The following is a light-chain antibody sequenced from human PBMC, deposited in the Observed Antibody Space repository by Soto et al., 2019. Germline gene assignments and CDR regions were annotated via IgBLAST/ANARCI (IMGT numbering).Light chain of an antibody. CDR2: GAS. CDR3: QQRSNWPRT. Sequence: EIVLTQSPGTLSLSPGERATLSCRASQSVSSNNLAWYQQRPGQAPRVVIYGASTRATGIPERFSGSGSGTDFTLTISRLEPEDFAVYYCQQRSNWPRTFGQGTKVETK. V-gene: IGKV3D-20*02. J-gene: IGKJ1*01. CDR1: QSVSSNN.